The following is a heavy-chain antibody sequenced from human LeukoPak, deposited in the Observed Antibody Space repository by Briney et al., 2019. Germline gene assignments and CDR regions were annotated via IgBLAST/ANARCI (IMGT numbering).Heavy chain of an antibody. CDR2: ITSGGGT. CDR1: GFTVSNNY. V-gene: IGHV3-53*01. CDR3: ARGAWD. Sequence: GGSLRLSCAASGFTVSNNYMNWVRQAPGKGLEWVSVITSGGGTYYADSVWGRFTISRDNSENTLSLQMSSLGGEDMAVYYCARGAWDWGQGTLVTVSS. J-gene: IGHJ4*02.